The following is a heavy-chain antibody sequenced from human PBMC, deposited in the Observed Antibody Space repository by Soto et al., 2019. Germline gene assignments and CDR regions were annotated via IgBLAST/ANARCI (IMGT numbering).Heavy chain of an antibody. Sequence: QVQLQESGPGLVKTSETLSLTCTVSGGSVSSGPYHWNWVRQPPGKGLEWIGHLSYSGTANYSPSLRGRVTMATDTSKIQFSLSLTSVTAADTAVYYCMRSHGAYWGQGTLVTVSP. CDR2: LSYSGTA. CDR1: GGSVSSGPYH. V-gene: IGHV4-61*01. J-gene: IGHJ4*02. CDR3: MRSHGAY. D-gene: IGHD2-8*01.